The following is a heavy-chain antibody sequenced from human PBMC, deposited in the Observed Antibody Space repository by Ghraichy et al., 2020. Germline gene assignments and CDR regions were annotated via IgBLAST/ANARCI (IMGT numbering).Heavy chain of an antibody. CDR1: GGSISSGGYS. CDR2: IYYSGST. J-gene: IGHJ4*02. CDR3: ARENYGSGSFH. V-gene: IGHV4-30-4*07. D-gene: IGHD3-10*01. Sequence: SETLSLTCAVSGGSISSGGYSWSWIRQPPGKGLEWIGYIYYSGSTYYNPSLKSRVTISVDTSKNQFSLKLSSVTAADTAVYYCARENYGSGSFHWGQGTLVTVSS.